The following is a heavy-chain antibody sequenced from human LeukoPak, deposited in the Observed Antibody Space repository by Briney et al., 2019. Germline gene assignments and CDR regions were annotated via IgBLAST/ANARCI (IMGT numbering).Heavy chain of an antibody. CDR3: ERVRIVVVPVAVFDP. Sequence: GASVTLSCKASGYTFTGNYMHWVRQAPGQGLELMGWINPNSSGTNYSQKFQTRVTMTRDTSISTAYMELRRLRSADAAVYCCERVRIVVVPVAVFDPSGQGTVVSVSS. V-gene: IGHV1-2*02. J-gene: IGHJ5*02. CDR1: GYTFTGNY. D-gene: IGHD2-2*01. CDR2: INPNSSGT.